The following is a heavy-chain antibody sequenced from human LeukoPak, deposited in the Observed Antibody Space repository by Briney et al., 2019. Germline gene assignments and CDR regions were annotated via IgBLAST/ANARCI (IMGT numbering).Heavy chain of an antibody. CDR2: ISGSGGTT. J-gene: IGHJ4*02. CDR3: ANRGNTVTTLDY. V-gene: IGHV3-23*01. CDR1: GFTFSSYA. Sequence: GGSLRLSCAASGFTFSSYAMSWVRQAPGKGLEWVTGISGSGGTTNYADSVKGRFTVSRDNSKNTLYLQMNDLTAEDTAVYYCANRGNTVTTLDYWGQGTLVTISS. D-gene: IGHD4-17*01.